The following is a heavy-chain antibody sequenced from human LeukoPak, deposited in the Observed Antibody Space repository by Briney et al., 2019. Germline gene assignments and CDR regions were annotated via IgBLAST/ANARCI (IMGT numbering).Heavy chain of an antibody. D-gene: IGHD3-3*01. V-gene: IGHV4-4*07. Sequence: SETLSLTCAVYGGSFSGYYWSWIRQPAGKGLEWIGRIYTSGSTNYNPSLKSRVTMSVDTSKNQFSLKLSSVTAADTAVYYCARDPYDFWSGYYGYGMDVWGQGTTVTVSS. CDR3: ARDPYDFWSGYYGYGMDV. J-gene: IGHJ6*02. CDR2: IYTSGST. CDR1: GGSFSGYY.